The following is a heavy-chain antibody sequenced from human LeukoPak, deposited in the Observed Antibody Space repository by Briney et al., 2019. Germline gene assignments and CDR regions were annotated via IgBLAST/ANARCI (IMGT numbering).Heavy chain of an antibody. D-gene: IGHD3-9*01. J-gene: IGHJ4*02. CDR1: GGSISSSSYY. CDR3: ARHPLRYFDWLLSHFDY. Sequence: PSETLSLTCTVSGGSISSSSYYWGWIRQPPGKGLEWIGSIYYSGSTYYNPSLKSRVTISVDTSKNQFSLKLSSVTAADTAVYYCARHPLRYFDWLLSHFDYWGQGTLVTVSS. V-gene: IGHV4-39*01. CDR2: IYYSGST.